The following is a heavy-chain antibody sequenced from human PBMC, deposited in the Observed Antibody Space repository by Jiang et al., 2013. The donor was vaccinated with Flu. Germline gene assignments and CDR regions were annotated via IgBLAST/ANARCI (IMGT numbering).Heavy chain of an antibody. J-gene: IGHJ4*02. D-gene: IGHD2-15*01. CDR2: IDWDDDK. CDR3: ARIQGGGSCYTQGAFDY. V-gene: IGHV2-70*11. CDR1: GFSLSTSGMC. Sequence: KPTQTLTLTCTFSGFSLSTSGMCVSWIRQPPGKALEWLARIDWDDDKYYSTSLKTRLTISKDTSKNQVVLTMTNMDPVDTATYYCARIQGGGSCYTQGAFDYWGQGTLVTVS.